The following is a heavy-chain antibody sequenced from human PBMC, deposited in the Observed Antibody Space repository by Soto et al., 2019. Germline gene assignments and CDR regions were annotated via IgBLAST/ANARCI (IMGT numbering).Heavy chain of an antibody. CDR3: ARELPRYDSSGYSIFDY. CDR2: ISAYNGNT. D-gene: IGHD3-22*01. CDR1: GYTFTSYG. J-gene: IGHJ4*02. V-gene: IGHV1-18*01. Sequence: QVQLVQSGAEVKKPGASVKVSCKASGYTFTSYGISWVRQAPGQGLEWMGWISAYNGNTNYAQKLQGRVTMTTDTSTSTAYMELRSLRSDDTAVYYCARELPRYDSSGYSIFDYWGQGTLVTVSS.